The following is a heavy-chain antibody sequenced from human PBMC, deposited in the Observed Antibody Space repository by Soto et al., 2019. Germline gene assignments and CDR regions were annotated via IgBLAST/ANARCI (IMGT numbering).Heavy chain of an antibody. CDR3: ARVPDR. V-gene: IGHV4-30-2*01. Sequence: PSETLSLTCAVSGGSISSGGYSWSWIRQPPGKGLECVGYIYHSGSTYYNPSLKSRVTISVDRSKNQFSLKLSSVTAADTAVYYCARVPDRCGQGTLVTVSS. D-gene: IGHD2-2*01. CDR2: IYHSGST. CDR1: GGSISSGGYS. J-gene: IGHJ1*01.